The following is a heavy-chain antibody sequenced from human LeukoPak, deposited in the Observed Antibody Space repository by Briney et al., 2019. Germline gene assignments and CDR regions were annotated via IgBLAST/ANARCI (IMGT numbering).Heavy chain of an antibody. V-gene: IGHV1-2*02. CDR2: INPNSGGT. CDR3: ASLDKGNDVVFDY. D-gene: IGHD1-1*01. Sequence: ASVKVSCKASGYTFTGYYMPWVRQAPGQGLEWMGWINPNSGGTNYAQKFQGRVTMTRDTSISTAYMELSRLRSDDTAVYYCASLDKGNDVVFDYWGQGTLVTVSS. J-gene: IGHJ4*02. CDR1: GYTFTGYY.